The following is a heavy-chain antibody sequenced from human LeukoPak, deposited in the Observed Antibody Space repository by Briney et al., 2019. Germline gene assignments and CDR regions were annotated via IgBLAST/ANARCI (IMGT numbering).Heavy chain of an antibody. Sequence: PSETLSLTCSVYGGSFSGYYWSWIRQPPGKGLEWIGEINHSGSTNYTPSLKSRVTISLDTSRNQFSLKLTSVTAADTAVYYCARHESSTTTCPLDYGGQGTLVTVSS. CDR1: GGSFSGYY. V-gene: IGHV4-34*01. CDR2: INHSGST. J-gene: IGHJ4*02. D-gene: IGHD2-2*01. CDR3: ARHESSTTTCPLDY.